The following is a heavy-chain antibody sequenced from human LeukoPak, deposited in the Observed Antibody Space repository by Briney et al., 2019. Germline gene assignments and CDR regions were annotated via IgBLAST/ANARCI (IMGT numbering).Heavy chain of an antibody. CDR2: IRYDGSIK. CDR1: GFTFSSYG. D-gene: IGHD3-22*01. Sequence: GGSLRLSCAASGFTFSSYGMHWVRPAPGKGMEWVAFIRYDGSIKYYADSVKGRFTISRDNSKNTLYLQMNSLRAEDTAVYYCAKDGNYYDSSGYGDYWGQGTLVTVSS. CDR3: AKDGNYYDSSGYGDY. V-gene: IGHV3-30*02. J-gene: IGHJ4*02.